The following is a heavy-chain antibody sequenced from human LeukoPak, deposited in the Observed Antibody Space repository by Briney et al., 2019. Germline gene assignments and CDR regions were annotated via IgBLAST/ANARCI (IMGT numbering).Heavy chain of an antibody. CDR2: ISSSSSYI. Sequence: GGSLSLSCAVSGFTFSSYSMNWVRQAPGEGVECGSSISSSSSYIYYADSVKGRFTISRDNAKNSLYLQMNSLRAEDTAVYYCASALIAAAALDYWGEGTLVTVSS. V-gene: IGHV3-21*01. CDR3: ASALIAAAALDY. D-gene: IGHD6-13*01. CDR1: GFTFSSYS. J-gene: IGHJ4*02.